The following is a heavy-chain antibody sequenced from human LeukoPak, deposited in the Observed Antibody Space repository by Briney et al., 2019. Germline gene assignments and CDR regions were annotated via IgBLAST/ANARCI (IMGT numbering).Heavy chain of an antibody. CDR3: ARDSSGWYSFDY. CDR1: GFTFDDYG. V-gene: IGHV3-20*04. J-gene: IGHJ4*02. D-gene: IGHD6-19*01. Sequence: GSLRLSCAASGFTFDDYGMSWVRQAPGKGLEWVSGINWNGGSTGYADSVKGRFTISRDNAKNSLYLQMNSLRAEDTALYYCARDSSGWYSFDYWGQGTLVTVSS. CDR2: INWNGGST.